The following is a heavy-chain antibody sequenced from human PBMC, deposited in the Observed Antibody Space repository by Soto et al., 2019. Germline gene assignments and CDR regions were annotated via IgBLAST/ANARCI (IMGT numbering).Heavy chain of an antibody. V-gene: IGHV3-53*01. J-gene: IGHJ4*02. D-gene: IGHD3-10*01. CDR1: GFTVSSNY. CDR3: ARDRNNYGSGYFDY. Sequence: QTGGSLRLSCAASGFTVSSNYMSWVRQAPGKGLEWVSVIYSGGSTYYADSVKGRFTISRDNSKNTLYLQVNSLRAEDTAVYYCARDRNNYGSGYFDYWGQGTPVTVSS. CDR2: IYSGGST.